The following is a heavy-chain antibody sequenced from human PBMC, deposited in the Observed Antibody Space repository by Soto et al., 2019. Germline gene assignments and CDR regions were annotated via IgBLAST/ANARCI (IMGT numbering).Heavy chain of an antibody. J-gene: IGHJ4*02. CDR1: GFTFSSYD. V-gene: IGHV3-64*01. Sequence: EVQLAESGGGMVQPGGSLRLSCVASGFTFSSYDMHWVRQAPGKGLEYVSSISSNGGTTYYGNSVKGRFTISRDNSKKTLYLQMGSLRAGDMAVYYCVRRVSVNDDYWRQGTLATVSS. CDR3: VRRVSVNDDY. D-gene: IGHD1-1*01. CDR2: ISSNGGTT.